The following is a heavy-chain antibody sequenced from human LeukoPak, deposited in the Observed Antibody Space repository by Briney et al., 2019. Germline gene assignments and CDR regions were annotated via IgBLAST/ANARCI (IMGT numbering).Heavy chain of an antibody. CDR3: ASSYDSRTQDIY. CDR1: GYTFTNYY. CDR2: INPSGGST. Sequence: ASVTVSCKASGYTFTNYYMHWVRQAPGQGLEWMGIINPSGGSTSYAQKFQGRVTMTRDTSTSTVYMELSSLRSEDTAVYYCASSYDSRTQDIYWGQGTLVTVSS. J-gene: IGHJ4*02. V-gene: IGHV1-46*01. D-gene: IGHD3-22*01.